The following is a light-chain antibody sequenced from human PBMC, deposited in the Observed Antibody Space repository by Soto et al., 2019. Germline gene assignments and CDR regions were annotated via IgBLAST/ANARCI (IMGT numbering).Light chain of an antibody. CDR1: QSVGIN. Sequence: EILITQSPATLSVSPGERATLSCRASQSVGINLAWHQQKPGQAPRLLIYGASTRATGIPARFSASGYGTDVTINISSLQPEDGEVYDCQQYAGSPWTFGQGTKVDNK. V-gene: IGKV3-15*01. J-gene: IGKJ1*01. CDR3: QQYAGSPWT. CDR2: GAS.